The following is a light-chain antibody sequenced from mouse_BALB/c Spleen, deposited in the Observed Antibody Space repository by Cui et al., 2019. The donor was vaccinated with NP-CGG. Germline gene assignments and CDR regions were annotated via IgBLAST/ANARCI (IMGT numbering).Light chain of an antibody. V-gene: IGLV1*01. CDR3: ALWYSNHWV. Sequence: QAVVTQESALTTSPGETVTLTCRSNTGAVTTSNYANWVQEKPDHLFTGLIGGTNNRAPGVPARFSGSLIGDKAALTNTGAQTEDEAMYFCALWYSNHWVFGGGTKLTVL. CDR2: GTN. CDR1: TGAVTTSNY. J-gene: IGLJ1*01.